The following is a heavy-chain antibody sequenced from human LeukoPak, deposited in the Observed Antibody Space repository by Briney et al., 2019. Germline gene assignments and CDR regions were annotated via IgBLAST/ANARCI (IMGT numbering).Heavy chain of an antibody. CDR2: IIGDGATT. J-gene: IGHJ4*02. V-gene: IGHV3-23*01. D-gene: IGHD5-18*01. Sequence: GGSLRLSCAASGFTFNTYAMSWVRQAPGKGLEWVAVIIGDGATTPYADSVKGRFTVSRDNSKDTLHQQMNSLRAEDTAGYYCARRSASDCWGQGTLVTVSS. CDR1: GFTFNTYA. CDR3: ARRSASDC.